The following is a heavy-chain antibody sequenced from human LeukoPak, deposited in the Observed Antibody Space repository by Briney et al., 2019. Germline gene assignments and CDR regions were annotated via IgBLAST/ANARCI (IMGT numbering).Heavy chain of an antibody. Sequence: SETLSLTCTVSGGSISSYYWSWIRQPAGKGLEWIGRIYTSGSTNYNPSLKSRVTMSVDTSKNQFALKLSSVTAADTAGYYAVGAPSGYYYYYGMDVWGQGTTVTVSS. CDR3: VGAPSGYYYYYGMDV. CDR1: GGSISSYY. V-gene: IGHV4-4*07. D-gene: IGHD1-26*01. J-gene: IGHJ6*02. CDR2: IYTSGST.